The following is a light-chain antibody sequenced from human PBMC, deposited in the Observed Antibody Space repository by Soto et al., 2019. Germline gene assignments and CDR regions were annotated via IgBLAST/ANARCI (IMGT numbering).Light chain of an antibody. V-gene: IGLV1-40*01. J-gene: IGLJ2*01. CDR3: QSYDSSLSAVV. CDR1: SSNIGAGYD. CDR2: GNS. Sequence: QSVLTQPPSVSGAPGQRVTISCTGSSSNIGAGYDVHWYQQLPGTAPKLLIYGNSNRPSGVPDRFSGSKSGTSASRAITGLQAEDEAEYDCQSYDSSLSAVVFGGGTKLTVL.